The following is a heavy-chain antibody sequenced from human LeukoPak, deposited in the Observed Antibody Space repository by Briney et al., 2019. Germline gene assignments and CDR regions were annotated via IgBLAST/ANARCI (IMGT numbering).Heavy chain of an antibody. CDR1: GYTFTSYG. Sequence: ASVKVSCKASGYTFTSYGISWVRQAPGQGLEWMGWISAYNGNTNYAQKLQGRVTMTTDTSTSTAYMELRSLRSDDTAVYHCARDTPYYYDSSPSGYWGQGTLVTVSS. V-gene: IGHV1-18*01. CDR2: ISAYNGNT. J-gene: IGHJ4*02. CDR3: ARDTPYYYDSSPSGY. D-gene: IGHD3-22*01.